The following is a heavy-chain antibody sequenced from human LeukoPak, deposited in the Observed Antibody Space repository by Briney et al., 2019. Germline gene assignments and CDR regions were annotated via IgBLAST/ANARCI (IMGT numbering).Heavy chain of an antibody. D-gene: IGHD6-6*01. CDR3: AREEYSSSSGWFDP. Sequence: SETLSLTCTVSGGSISSYYWSWIRQPPGKGLEWIGYIYYSGSTNYNPSPKSRVTISVDTSKNQFSLKLSSVTAADTAVYYCAREEYSSSSGWFDPWGQGTLVTVSS. CDR1: GGSISSYY. V-gene: IGHV4-59*01. J-gene: IGHJ5*02. CDR2: IYYSGST.